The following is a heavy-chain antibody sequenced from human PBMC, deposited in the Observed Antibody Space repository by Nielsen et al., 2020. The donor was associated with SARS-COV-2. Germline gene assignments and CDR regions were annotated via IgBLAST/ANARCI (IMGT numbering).Heavy chain of an antibody. J-gene: IGHJ6*02. CDR2: TYYRSKWYN. Sequence: SQTLSLTCAISGDSVSSNSAAWNWIRQSPSRGLEWLGRTYYRSKWYNDYAVSVKSRITINPDTSKNQFSLQLNSVTPEDTAVYYCARDGDRYCSGGSCYSEGYYYYYGMDVWGQGTTVTVSS. CDR3: ARDGDRYCSGGSCYSEGYYYYYGMDV. D-gene: IGHD2-15*01. V-gene: IGHV6-1*01. CDR1: GDSVSSNSAA.